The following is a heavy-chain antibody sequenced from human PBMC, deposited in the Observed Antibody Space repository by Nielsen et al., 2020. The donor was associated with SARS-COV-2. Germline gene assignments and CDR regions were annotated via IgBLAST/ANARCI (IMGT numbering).Heavy chain of an antibody. CDR3: ARDTSGSS. Sequence: GGSLRLSCSASGFTFSSTYMDWVRQAPGQGLVWVSRINPSGSGTAYADSVKGRFAVSRDNAENTVVLQIHSLRVEDTAVYYCARDTSGSSWGQGTLVTVSS. CDR2: INPSGSGT. CDR1: GFTFSSTY. D-gene: IGHD6-19*01. J-gene: IGHJ4*02. V-gene: IGHV3-74*01.